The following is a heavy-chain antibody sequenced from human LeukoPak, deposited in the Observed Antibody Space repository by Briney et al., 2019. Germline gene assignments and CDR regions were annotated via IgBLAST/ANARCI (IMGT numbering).Heavy chain of an antibody. CDR1: GGSISSYY. V-gene: IGHV4-38-2*02. J-gene: IGHJ5*02. Sequence: SETLSLTCTVSGGSISSYYWSWIRQPPGKGLEWIGSIYHSGSTYYNPSLKSRVTISVDTSKNQFSLKLSSVTAADTAVYYCARALEVWRTWFDPWGQGTLVTVSS. D-gene: IGHD3-3*01. CDR3: ARALEVWRTWFDP. CDR2: IYHSGST.